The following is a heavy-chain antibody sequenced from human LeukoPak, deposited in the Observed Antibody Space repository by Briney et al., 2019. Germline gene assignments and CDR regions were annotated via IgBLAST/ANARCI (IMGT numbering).Heavy chain of an antibody. D-gene: IGHD6-6*01. CDR2: IYPGDSDT. CDR1: GYIFNNYW. Sequence: GESLKISCKGSGYIFNNYWIGWVRQMSGKGLEWMGIIYPGDSDTRYSPSFQGQVAISADKSINTAYLQWSSLKASDTAMYYCARQYSRSSPFDYWGQGTLVSGPS. CDR3: ARQYSRSSPFDY. J-gene: IGHJ4*02. V-gene: IGHV5-51*01.